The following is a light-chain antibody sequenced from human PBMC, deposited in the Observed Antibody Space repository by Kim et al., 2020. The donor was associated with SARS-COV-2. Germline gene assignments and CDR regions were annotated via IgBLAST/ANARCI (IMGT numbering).Light chain of an antibody. CDR3: QQRSNWPRYT. Sequence: EIVLTQSPATLSLSPGERATLSCRASPSVSSYLAWYQQKPGQAPRLLIYDASNRATGIPARFSGSGSGTDFTLTISSLEPEDFAVYYCQQRSNWPRYTFGQGTKLEI. CDR1: PSVSSY. V-gene: IGKV3-11*01. J-gene: IGKJ2*01. CDR2: DAS.